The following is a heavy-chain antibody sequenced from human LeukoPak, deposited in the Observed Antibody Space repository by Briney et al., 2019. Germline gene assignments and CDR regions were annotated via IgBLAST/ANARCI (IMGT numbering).Heavy chain of an antibody. Sequence: PSGTLSLTCAVSGGSITSSDWYRLVRPPPGKGLEWIGEISHTGSTHYNPSLKSRVTISVDNPKNKFSMQLTSMTAADTAAYYWARELYDGSGHDTFDIWGQGTMVTVSS. D-gene: IGHD3-22*01. CDR2: ISHTGST. J-gene: IGHJ3*02. CDR3: ARELYDGSGHDTFDI. CDR1: GGSITSSDW. V-gene: IGHV4-4*02.